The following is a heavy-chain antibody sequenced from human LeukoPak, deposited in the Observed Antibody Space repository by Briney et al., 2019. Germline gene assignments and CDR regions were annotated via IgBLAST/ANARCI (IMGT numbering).Heavy chain of an antibody. J-gene: IGHJ5*02. D-gene: IGHD3-10*01. V-gene: IGHV3-53*01. CDR1: GFTVSSNY. CDR3: ARSPGDLRFDP. Sequence: GGSLRLSCAASGFTVSSNYMSWVRQAPGKGLEWVSVIYSDGSTYYADSVKGRFTISRDNSKNTLYLQMNSLRAEDTAVYYCARSPGDLRFDPWGQGTLVTVSS. CDR2: IYSDGST.